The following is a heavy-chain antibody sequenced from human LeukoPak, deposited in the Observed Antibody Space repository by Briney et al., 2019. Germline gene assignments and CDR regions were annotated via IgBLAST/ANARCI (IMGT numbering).Heavy chain of an antibody. CDR1: GFTFEDYA. CDR2: ISGDGGST. Sequence: KTGGSLRLSCAASGFTFEDYAMHWVRQVPGKGLEWVSLISGDGGSTYYADSIKGRFTISRDNSRNSLYLQMNSLRAEDTALYYCAKENILYSSSSWLGGAFDIWGQGTMVIVSS. D-gene: IGHD6-6*01. CDR3: AKENILYSSSSWLGGAFDI. J-gene: IGHJ3*02. V-gene: IGHV3-43*02.